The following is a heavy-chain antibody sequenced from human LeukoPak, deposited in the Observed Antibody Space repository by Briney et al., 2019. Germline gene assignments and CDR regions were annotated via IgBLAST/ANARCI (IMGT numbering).Heavy chain of an antibody. CDR2: ISYDGSNK. D-gene: IGHD6-19*01. J-gene: IGHJ4*02. CDR1: GFTFSSYG. V-gene: IGHV3-30*18. CDR3: AKAFVKWYSSGWPIDY. Sequence: PGGSLRLSCAASGFTFSSYGMHWVRQAPGKGLEWVAVISYDGSNKYYADSVKGRFTISRDNSKNTLYLQMNSLRAEDTAVYYCAKAFVKWYSSGWPIDYWGQGTLVTVSS.